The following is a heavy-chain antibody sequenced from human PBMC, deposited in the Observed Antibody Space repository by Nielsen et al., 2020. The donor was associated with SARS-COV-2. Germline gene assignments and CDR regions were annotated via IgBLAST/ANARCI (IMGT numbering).Heavy chain of an antibody. CDR3: AKTPYYDILTGLSWFDP. CDR2: ISGGSGNT. V-gene: IGHV3-23*01. CDR1: GFTFSNYA. J-gene: IGHJ5*02. Sequence: GGSLRLSCAASGFTFSNYAMSWVRQAPGKGLEWVSTISGGSGNTYYADSVKGRFTISRDNSNSTLYLQMNSLRAEDTAVYYCAKTPYYDILTGLSWFDPWGQGTLVTVSS. D-gene: IGHD3-9*01.